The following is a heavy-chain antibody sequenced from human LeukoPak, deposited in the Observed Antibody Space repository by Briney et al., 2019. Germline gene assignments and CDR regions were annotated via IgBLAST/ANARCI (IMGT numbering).Heavy chain of an antibody. Sequence: GGSLRLSCAASGFTFSNYAMIWVRQAPGKGLEWVSAVIGSGDKTKYADSVKGRFTISRDNSKNTLYLQMNSLRAEDTSVYYCAKVRCSGGTCYLDHFDYWGQGTLVTVSS. D-gene: IGHD2-15*01. CDR2: VIGSGDKT. V-gene: IGHV3-23*01. CDR1: GFTFSNYA. CDR3: AKVRCSGGTCYLDHFDY. J-gene: IGHJ4*02.